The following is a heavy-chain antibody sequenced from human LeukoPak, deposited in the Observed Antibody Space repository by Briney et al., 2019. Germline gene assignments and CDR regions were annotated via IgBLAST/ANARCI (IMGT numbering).Heavy chain of an antibody. CDR3: AREESDSSGFDY. CDR2: IKEDGGEK. D-gene: IGHD3-22*01. J-gene: IGHJ4*02. V-gene: IGHV3-7*01. CDR1: GFTFRSYW. Sequence: GGSLRLSCAASGFTFRSYWMTWVRQAPGKGLEWVANIKEDGGEKYCVDSVKGRFSISRDNAKNSLYLQMNSLRAEDTAVYYCAREESDSSGFDYWGQGILVTVSS.